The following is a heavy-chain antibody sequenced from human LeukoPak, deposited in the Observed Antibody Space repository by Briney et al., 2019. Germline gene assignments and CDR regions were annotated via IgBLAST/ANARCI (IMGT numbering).Heavy chain of an antibody. CDR2: IYPGDSDT. Sequence: GESLKISCKGSGYSFTSYWIGWVRQMPGKGLEWMGIIYPGDSDTRYSPSFQGQVTISADKSISTAYLQWSSLKASDTAMYYCARQITMVRGVITYFDYWGQGTMVTVSS. V-gene: IGHV5-51*01. J-gene: IGHJ4*02. CDR3: ARQITMVRGVITYFDY. D-gene: IGHD3-10*01. CDR1: GYSFTSYW.